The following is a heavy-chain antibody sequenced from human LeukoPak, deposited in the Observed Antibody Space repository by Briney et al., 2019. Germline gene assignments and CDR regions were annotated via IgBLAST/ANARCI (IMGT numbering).Heavy chain of an antibody. V-gene: IGHV3-53*01. CDR1: GFTFDDYG. J-gene: IGHJ4*02. Sequence: PGGSLRLSCAASGFTFDDYGMSWVRQAPGKGLEWVSLIYISSSTYYADSVKGRFTISRDKSKNTLYLQMNSLGAEDTAVYYCAGGGGVGAKYWGQGTLVTVSS. D-gene: IGHD1-26*01. CDR2: IYISSST. CDR3: AGGGGVGAKY.